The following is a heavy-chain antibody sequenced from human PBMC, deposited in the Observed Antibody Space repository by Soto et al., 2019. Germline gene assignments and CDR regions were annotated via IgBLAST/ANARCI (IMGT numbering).Heavy chain of an antibody. CDR1: GFMFSSYA. J-gene: IGHJ5*01. V-gene: IGHV3-23*01. CDR2: ISASGGTA. D-gene: IGHD3-22*01. Sequence: GGSLRLSCAASGFMFSSYAMSWVRQAPGKGLEWVPSISASGGTANLADSVEGRCTISRDNSKSTLYLQMNSLRAEDTAVYYCAKLTYPSDSTGYYYERVSGWIDSWDQGTLVTVSS. CDR3: AKLTYPSDSTGYYYERVSGWIDS.